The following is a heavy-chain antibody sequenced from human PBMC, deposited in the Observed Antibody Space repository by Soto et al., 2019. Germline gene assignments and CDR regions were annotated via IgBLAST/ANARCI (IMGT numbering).Heavy chain of an antibody. CDR1: GFTFSSYA. V-gene: IGHV3-30-3*01. D-gene: IGHD6-13*01. CDR3: ARGYSSSWYNWFDP. Sequence: QVQLVESGGGVAQPGRSLRLSCAASGFTFSSYAMHWVRQAPGKGLEWVAVISYDGSNKYYADSVKGRFTISRDNSKNTLYLQMNSLRAEDTAVYYCARGYSSSWYNWFDPWGQGTLVTVSS. J-gene: IGHJ5*02. CDR2: ISYDGSNK.